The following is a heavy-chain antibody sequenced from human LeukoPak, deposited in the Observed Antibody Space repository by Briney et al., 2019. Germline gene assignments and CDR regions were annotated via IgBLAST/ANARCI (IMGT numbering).Heavy chain of an antibody. Sequence: ASVKVSCKASGYTFTSYYMHWVRQAPGQGLEWMGIINPSGGSTSYAQKFQGRVTMTRDTSTSTVYMELSSLRFEDTAVYYCASGRGSDAFDIWGQGTMVTVSS. CDR1: GYTFTSYY. V-gene: IGHV1-46*01. CDR3: ASGRGSDAFDI. D-gene: IGHD1-1*01. J-gene: IGHJ3*02. CDR2: INPSGGST.